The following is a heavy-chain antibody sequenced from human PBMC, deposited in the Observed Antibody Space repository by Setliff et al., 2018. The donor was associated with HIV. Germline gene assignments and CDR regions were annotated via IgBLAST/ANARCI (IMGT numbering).Heavy chain of an antibody. Sequence: GASVKVSCKISGYTLSELSMHWVRQAPGKGLEWMVGVNPEEGKTIYAQKFQGRVTMTEDTSTDTAFMDLNNLRSEDTAVYYCAASISSRHYYGSALWGRGTLVTVSS. CDR3: AASISSRHYYGSAL. CDR1: GYTLSELS. J-gene: IGHJ2*01. D-gene: IGHD3-10*01. CDR2: VNPEEGKT. V-gene: IGHV1-24*01.